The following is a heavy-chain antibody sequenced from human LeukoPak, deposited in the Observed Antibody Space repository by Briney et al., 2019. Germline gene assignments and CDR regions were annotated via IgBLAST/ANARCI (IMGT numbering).Heavy chain of an antibody. V-gene: IGHV1-69*05. CDR1: GGTFSSYA. CDR2: IIPIFGTA. D-gene: IGHD2-15*01. CDR3: ARSGGVVAARPLYYYYYYMDV. J-gene: IGHJ6*03. Sequence: SVKVSCKASGGTFSSYAISWVRQAPGQGLEWMGGIIPIFGTANYAQKFQGRVTITTDESTSTAYMELSSLRTEDTAVYYCARSGGVVAARPLYYYYYYMDVWGKGTTVTVSS.